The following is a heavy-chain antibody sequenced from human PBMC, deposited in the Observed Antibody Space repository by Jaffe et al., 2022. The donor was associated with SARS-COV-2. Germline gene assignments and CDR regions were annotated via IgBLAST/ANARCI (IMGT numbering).Heavy chain of an antibody. CDR1: GFTFSVHY. J-gene: IGHJ4*02. CDR3: AGDYDSSTYAGR. CDR2: ISSGSTYT. Sequence: QVQLVESGGGLVKPGGSLRLSCAASGFTFSVHYMSWIRQAPGKGLEWVSYISSGSTYTNYADAVKGRFTISRDNAKNSLYLQMNGLRVEDTAVYYCAGDYDSSTYAGRWGQGTLVTVSS. D-gene: IGHD3-22*01. V-gene: IGHV3-11*06.